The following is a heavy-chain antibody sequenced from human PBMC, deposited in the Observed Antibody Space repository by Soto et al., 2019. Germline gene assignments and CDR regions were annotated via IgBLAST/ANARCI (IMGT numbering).Heavy chain of an antibody. CDR3: ASPXXIGAXPGKGWFDP. CDR2: IFYTGST. Sequence: PSETLSLTCTVSGGSINSNRYYWAWIRQPPGKGLEWIGSIFYTGSTYYSPYLKGRLTISVDPSKKQFSLKLTYVTAADTAMYXCASPXXIGAXPGKGWFDPWGQGTLVTVSS. D-gene: IGHD3-16*01. CDR1: GGSINSNRYY. V-gene: IGHV4-39*01. J-gene: IGHJ5*02.